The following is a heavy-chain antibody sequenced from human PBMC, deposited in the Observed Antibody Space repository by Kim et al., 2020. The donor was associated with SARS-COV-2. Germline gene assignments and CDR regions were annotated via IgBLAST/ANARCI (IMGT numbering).Heavy chain of an antibody. CDR2: FYTGGNRT. CDR1: GFTFRNYA. V-gene: IGHV3-23*03. D-gene: IGHD5-18*01. J-gene: IGHJ2*01. CDR3: AKDLGNRGYPYLYFDL. Sequence: GGSLRLSCAASGFTFRNYAMSWVRQAPGKGLEWVSVFYTGGNRTYYADSVKGRFTISRDNSKNTLYLQMSSLRAEDTAIYYCAKDLGNRGYPYLYFDLWGRRTLVTVSS.